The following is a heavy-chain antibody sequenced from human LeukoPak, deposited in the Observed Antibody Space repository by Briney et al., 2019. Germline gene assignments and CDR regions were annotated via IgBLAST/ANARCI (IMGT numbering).Heavy chain of an antibody. V-gene: IGHV3-48*01. D-gene: IGHD3-22*01. CDR2: ISSGSSNK. Sequence: GGSLGLSCAASGFTFSSYSMNWVRQAPGKGLEWVSYISSGSSNKYYTDSVKGRFTISRDNAKNSLYLQMNSLRAEDTAVYYCARDGNYDSSGYHDSWDQGTLVTVSS. CDR1: GFTFSSYS. J-gene: IGHJ4*02. CDR3: ARDGNYDSSGYHDS.